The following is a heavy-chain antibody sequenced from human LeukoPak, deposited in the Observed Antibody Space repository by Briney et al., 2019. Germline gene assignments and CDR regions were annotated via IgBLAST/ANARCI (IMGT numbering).Heavy chain of an antibody. CDR3: ARNWFDP. CDR1: GFTVSSDY. V-gene: IGHV3-53*05. Sequence: PGGSLRLSCAASGFTVSSDYMSWVGQAPGKGLEGVSVIYSGGSTYYSDSVKGRFTISRDKSKNTVYLQMNSLRFEDTAMYYCARNWFDPWGQGTLVTVSS. CDR2: IYSGGST. J-gene: IGHJ5*02.